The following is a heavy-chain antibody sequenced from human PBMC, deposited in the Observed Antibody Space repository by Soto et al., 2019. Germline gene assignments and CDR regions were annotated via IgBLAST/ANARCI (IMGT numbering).Heavy chain of an antibody. CDR1: GFTFSSYA. CDR3: ARDRVGATLAFDI. CDR2: ISGSGGST. Sequence: EVQLLESGGGLVQPGGSLRLSCAASGFTFSSYAMSWVRQAPGKGLEWVSAISGSGGSTYYADSVKGRFTISRDNSKNTLYLQMNSLRAEDTAVYYCARDRVGATLAFDIWGQGTMVTVSS. J-gene: IGHJ3*02. V-gene: IGHV3-23*01. D-gene: IGHD1-26*01.